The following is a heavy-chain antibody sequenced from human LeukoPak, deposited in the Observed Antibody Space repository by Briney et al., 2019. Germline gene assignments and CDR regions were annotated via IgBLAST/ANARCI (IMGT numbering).Heavy chain of an antibody. CDR3: ARLGGSGSGFRRTYYYYMDV. CDR1: GGSISSGSYY. D-gene: IGHD3-10*01. J-gene: IGHJ6*03. Sequence: PSETLSLTCTVSGGSISSGSYYWSWIRQPAGKGLEWIGRIYTSGSTNYNPSLKSRVTISVDTSKNQFSLKLSSVTAADTAVYYCARLGGSGSGFRRTYYYYMDVWGKGTTVTISS. CDR2: IYTSGST. V-gene: IGHV4-61*02.